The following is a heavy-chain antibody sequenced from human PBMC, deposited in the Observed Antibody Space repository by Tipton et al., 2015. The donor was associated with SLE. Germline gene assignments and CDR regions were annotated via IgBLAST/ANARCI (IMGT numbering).Heavy chain of an antibody. Sequence: GLVKPSETLSLTCTVSGGSISSSSYYWGWIRQPPGKGLEWIGYIYYSGSTNYNPSLKSRVTISVDTTKNQFSLKLSSVTAADTAVYYCARGDTMIVVVTPGAFDIWGQGTMVTVSS. CDR1: GGSISSSSYY. CDR3: ARGDTMIVVVTPGAFDI. J-gene: IGHJ3*02. V-gene: IGHV4-61*05. CDR2: IYYSGST. D-gene: IGHD3-22*01.